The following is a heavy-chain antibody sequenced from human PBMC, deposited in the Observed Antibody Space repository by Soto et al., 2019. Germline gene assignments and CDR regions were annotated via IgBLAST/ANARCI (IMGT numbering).Heavy chain of an antibody. Sequence: QAVGSLRLSCAASGFTFSSYGMHWVRQAPGKGLEWVAVIWYDGSNEDYADSVKGRFTISRDNSKNTLYLQMNSLRAEDTAVYYCARDDIPGRAVAIYGMDAWGQGTTVTVSS. J-gene: IGHJ6*02. CDR2: IWYDGSNE. D-gene: IGHD6-19*01. CDR1: GFTFSSYG. V-gene: IGHV3-33*08. CDR3: ARDDIPGRAVAIYGMDA.